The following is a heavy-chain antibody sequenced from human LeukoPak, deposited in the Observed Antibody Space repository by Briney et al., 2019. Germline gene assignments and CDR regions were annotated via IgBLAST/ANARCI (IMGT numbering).Heavy chain of an antibody. CDR3: AKTLGYSYGKGHDAFDI. J-gene: IGHJ3*02. Sequence: GGSLRLSCVASGFTFKNYGMAWVRPVAGKGLEWVSAISGSGGSTYYADSVKGRFTISRDNSKNTLYLQMNSLRAEDTAVYYCAKTLGYSYGKGHDAFDIWGQGTMVTVSS. V-gene: IGHV3-23*01. CDR1: GFTFKNYG. CDR2: ISGSGGST. D-gene: IGHD5-18*01.